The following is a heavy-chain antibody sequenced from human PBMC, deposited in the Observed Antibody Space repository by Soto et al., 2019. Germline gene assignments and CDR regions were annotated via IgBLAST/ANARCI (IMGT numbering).Heavy chain of an antibody. D-gene: IGHD5-18*01. J-gene: IGHJ4*02. CDR1: GGSVTSDEDY. CDR3: ATESGSTYGYFDH. CDR2: ISNSGST. Sequence: SETLSLTCTVSGGSVTSDEDYWTCIRQSPGKGLEWIGYISNSGSTGYNPSLKTRLSMSVDRSKNQFTLRLTSVTAADTAVYFCATESGSTYGYFDHWGQGTQVTVSS. V-gene: IGHV4-30-4*01.